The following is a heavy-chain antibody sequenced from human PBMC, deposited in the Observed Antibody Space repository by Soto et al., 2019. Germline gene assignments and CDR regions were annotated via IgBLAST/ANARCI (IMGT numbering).Heavy chain of an antibody. D-gene: IGHD3-16*01. J-gene: IGHJ6*02. CDR3: ATAAESTPGGRVDV. CDR2: ISPIMSLV. CDR1: GDSFNNYA. Sequence: VQLVQSETEVRKPGSSVKLSCKTSGDSFNNYAISWVRQAPGQGLEWMGGISPIMSLVRYAETFQGRVTISGTDTTGTGYLKVTSLSSEEKATYSWATAAESTPGGRVDVSGLGTTVYASS. V-gene: IGHV1-69*01.